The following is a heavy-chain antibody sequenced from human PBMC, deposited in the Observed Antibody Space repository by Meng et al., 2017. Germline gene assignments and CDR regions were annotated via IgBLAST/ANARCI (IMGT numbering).Heavy chain of an antibody. V-gene: IGHV3-33*01. CDR2: GGYIGRNK. CDR3: ASEGHGSGGYGCDY. Sequence: QEEVEGVGGGGVETERAPSLSVAANAFTCCINGMHWVRVGPGKGLGCVAVGGYIGRNKYYEDSVKVRFSISRDNYKNTMYLQMDSRSVEYTAVYFYASEGHGSGGYGCDYWGQGTLVTVSS. J-gene: IGHJ4*02. CDR1: AFTCCING. D-gene: IGHD3-10*01.